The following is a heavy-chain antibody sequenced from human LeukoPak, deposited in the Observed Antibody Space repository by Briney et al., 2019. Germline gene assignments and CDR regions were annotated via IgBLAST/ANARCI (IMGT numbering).Heavy chain of an antibody. CDR2: IGSSGSPT. CDR3: AKDKLGISYYFDY. V-gene: IGHV3-48*01. Sequence: GGSLRLSCAASGFAFSSYNMNWVRQAPGKGLEWISYIGSSGSPTHYADSVGGRFTISRDNSKNTLYLQMNSLRAEDTAVYYCAKDKLGISYYFDYWGQGTLVTVSS. D-gene: IGHD7-27*01. CDR1: GFAFSSYN. J-gene: IGHJ4*02.